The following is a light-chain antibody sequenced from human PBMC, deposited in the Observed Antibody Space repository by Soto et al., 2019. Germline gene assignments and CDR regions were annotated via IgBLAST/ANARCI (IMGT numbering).Light chain of an antibody. J-gene: IGKJ2*01. Sequence: EIVLTQSPATLSLSPGERATLSCRASQSVSSYLAWYQQKPGQAPRLLIYDASNRATGIPARFSGSGSGTAFTLTIRRPDPEDFAVYYCQQRSSWPPYSFGQGTKLEIK. CDR1: QSVSSY. CDR2: DAS. V-gene: IGKV3-11*01. CDR3: QQRSSWPPYS.